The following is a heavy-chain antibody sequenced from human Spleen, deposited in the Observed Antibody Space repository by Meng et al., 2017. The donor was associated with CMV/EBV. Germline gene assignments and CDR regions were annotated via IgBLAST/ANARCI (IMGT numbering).Heavy chain of an antibody. Sequence: KAYGGTFSSYTISWVRQAPGQGIEWMGRIIPILGIANYAQKFQGRVTITADKSTSTAYMELSSLRSEDTAVYYCASRPSSTNTNWFDPWGQGTLVTVSS. J-gene: IGHJ5*02. V-gene: IGHV1-69*02. CDR3: ASRPSSTNTNWFDP. CDR1: GGTFSSYT. D-gene: IGHD2-2*01. CDR2: IIPILGIA.